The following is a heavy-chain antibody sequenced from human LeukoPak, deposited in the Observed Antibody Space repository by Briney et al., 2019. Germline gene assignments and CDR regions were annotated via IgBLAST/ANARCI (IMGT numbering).Heavy chain of an antibody. Sequence: GASVKVSCKASGGTFCIYAISWVRQPPGQGHEWMGRIIPILGIANYAQKFQGRVPITADKSTGTADMELSSLRSEDTAVYYCARGGYCSSTSCYRRINFDYWGQGTLVTVSS. V-gene: IGHV1-69*04. CDR2: IIPILGIA. J-gene: IGHJ4*02. D-gene: IGHD2-2*01. CDR1: GGTFCIYA. CDR3: ARGGYCSSTSCYRRINFDY.